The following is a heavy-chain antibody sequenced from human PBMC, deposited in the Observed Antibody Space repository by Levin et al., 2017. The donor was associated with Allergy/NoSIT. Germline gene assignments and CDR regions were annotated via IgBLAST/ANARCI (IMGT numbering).Heavy chain of an antibody. CDR2: IYWDADK. Sequence: SGPTLVKPTQTLTLTCTFSGFSLSTSGVAVAWIRQPPGKALEWLALIYWDADKRFSPSLKSRLTITKDTSKNQVVLAMTNMDPVDTATYYCARTGITGTAVYYYAMDGWGQGTTVTVSS. CDR1: GFSLSTSGVA. D-gene: IGHD1-20*01. V-gene: IGHV2-5*02. J-gene: IGHJ6*02. CDR3: ARTGITGTAVYYYAMDG.